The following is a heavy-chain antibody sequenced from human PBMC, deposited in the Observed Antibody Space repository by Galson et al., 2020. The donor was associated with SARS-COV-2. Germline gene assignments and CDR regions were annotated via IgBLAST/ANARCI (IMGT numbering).Heavy chain of an antibody. CDR1: GFTFSSSA. V-gene: IGHV3-30*04. CDR2: ISYDGTKR. Sequence: GGSLRLSCRASGFTFSSSAMHWVRQAPGKGLEWVAIISYDGTKRYNLDSVKGRFTISRDNSKNTLCLQMDSLTTEDTAVYYCARETDDYTSGWYDYWGQGALVTVSS. D-gene: IGHD6-13*01. J-gene: IGHJ4*02. CDR3: ARETDDYTSGWYDY.